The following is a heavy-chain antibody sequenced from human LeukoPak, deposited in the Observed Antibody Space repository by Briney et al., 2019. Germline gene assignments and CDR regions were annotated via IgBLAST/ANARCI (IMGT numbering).Heavy chain of an antibody. D-gene: IGHD3-22*01. CDR3: ARVMAEDITQDQENYYDSSAYYYYFDY. J-gene: IGHJ4*02. Sequence: KPSETLSLTCAVSGYSISSYYYWGWIRQPPGKGLEWIGSIYHSGSTSYNPSLESRVTISIDTSKNQFSLNLSSVTAADTAVYYCARVMAEDITQDQENYYDSSAYYYYFDYWGQGTLVTVSS. CDR1: GYSISSYYY. V-gene: IGHV4-38-2*01. CDR2: IYHSGST.